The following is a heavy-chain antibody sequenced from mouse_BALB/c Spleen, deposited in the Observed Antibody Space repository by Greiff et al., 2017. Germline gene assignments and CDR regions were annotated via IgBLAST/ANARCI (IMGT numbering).Heavy chain of an antibody. CDR2: ISSGGST. J-gene: IGHJ3*01. CDR1: GFTFSSYA. Sequence: EVKLVESGGGLVKPGGSLKLSCAASGFTFSSYAMSWVRQTPEKRLEWVASISSGGSTYYPDSVKGRFTISRDNARNILYLQMSSLRSEDTAMYYCARDYGYGVAYWGQGTLVTVSA. V-gene: IGHV5-6-5*01. CDR3: ARDYGYGVAY. D-gene: IGHD2-2*01.